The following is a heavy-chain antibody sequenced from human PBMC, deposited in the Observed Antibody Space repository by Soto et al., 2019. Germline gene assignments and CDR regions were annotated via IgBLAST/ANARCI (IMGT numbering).Heavy chain of an antibody. CDR3: AREDSSGWYEESYFYYYGMDV. J-gene: IGHJ6*02. D-gene: IGHD6-19*01. CDR2: TYYRSKWYN. Sequence: PSQTLSLTCAISGDSVSSNSAAWNWIRQSPSRGLEWLGRTYYRSKWYNDYAVSVKSRITINPDTSKNQFSLQLNSVTPEDTAVYYCAREDSSGWYEESYFYYYGMDVWGQGTTVTVSS. CDR1: GDSVSSNSAA. V-gene: IGHV6-1*01.